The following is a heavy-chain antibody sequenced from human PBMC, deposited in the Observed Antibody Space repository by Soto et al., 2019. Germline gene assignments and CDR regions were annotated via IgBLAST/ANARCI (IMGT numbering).Heavy chain of an antibody. CDR1: GGSISSGGYY. J-gene: IGHJ4*02. CDR3: ARAPGDYFDY. V-gene: IGHV4-31*03. Sequence: PSETLSLTCTVSGGSISSGGYYWSWIRQHPGKGLEWIGYIFYSGSTYYNPSLKSRVAISVDTSKNQFSLKLSSVTAADTAVYYCARAPGDYFDYWGQGTLVTVS. CDR2: IFYSGST.